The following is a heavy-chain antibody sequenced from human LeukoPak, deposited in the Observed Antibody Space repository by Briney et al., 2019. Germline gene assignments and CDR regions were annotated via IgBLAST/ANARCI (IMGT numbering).Heavy chain of an antibody. CDR3: ARTRPPLKYSSGWYPFDY. J-gene: IGHJ4*02. Sequence: SGTLSLTCAVSGGSISSSNWWSWVRQPPGKGLEWIGEIYHSGSTNYNPSLKSRVTISVDKSKNQFSLKLSSVTAADTAVYYCARTRPPLKYSSGWYPFDYWGQGTLVTVSS. V-gene: IGHV4-4*02. CDR2: IYHSGST. CDR1: GGSISSSNW. D-gene: IGHD6-19*01.